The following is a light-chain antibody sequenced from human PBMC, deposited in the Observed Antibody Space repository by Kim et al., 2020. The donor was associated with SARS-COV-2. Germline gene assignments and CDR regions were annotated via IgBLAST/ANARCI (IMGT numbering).Light chain of an antibody. V-gene: IGKV1-33*01. J-gene: IGKJ5*01. CDR3: QQYDNLPPLT. CDR2: DAS. Sequence: DIQMTQSPSPLSAPVGDRVTITCQASQDISNYLNWYQQKPGKAPKLLIYDASNLETGVPSRFSGSGSGTDFTFTISSLQPEDIATYYCQQYDNLPPLTFGQGTRLEIK. CDR1: QDISNY.